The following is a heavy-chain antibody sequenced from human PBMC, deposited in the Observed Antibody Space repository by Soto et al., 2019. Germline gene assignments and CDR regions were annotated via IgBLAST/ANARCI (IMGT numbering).Heavy chain of an antibody. D-gene: IGHD6-19*01. V-gene: IGHV3-23*01. CDR3: AKDVLPQWLDGYYYYGMDV. Sequence: GGSLRLSCAASGFTFSSYAMSWVRQAPGKGLEWVSAISGSGGSTYYADSVKGRFTISRDNSKNTLYLQMNSLRAEDTAVYYCAKDVLPQWLDGYYYYGMDVWGQGTTVTVSS. CDR1: GFTFSSYA. CDR2: ISGSGGST. J-gene: IGHJ6*02.